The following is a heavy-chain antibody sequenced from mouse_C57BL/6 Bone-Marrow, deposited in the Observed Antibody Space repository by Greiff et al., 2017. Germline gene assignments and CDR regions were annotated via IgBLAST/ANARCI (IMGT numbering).Heavy chain of an antibody. D-gene: IGHD2-4*01. CDR2: SRNKANDYTT. CDR1: GFTFSDFY. CDR3: ARDANDYGFAY. V-gene: IGHV7-1*01. J-gene: IGHJ3*01. Sequence: EVKLMESGGGLVQSGRSLRLSCATSGFTFSDFYMEWVRQAPGKGLEWIAASRNKANDYTTEYSASVKGRFIVSRDTSQSILYLQMNALRAEDTAIYDCARDANDYGFAYWGQGTLVTVSA.